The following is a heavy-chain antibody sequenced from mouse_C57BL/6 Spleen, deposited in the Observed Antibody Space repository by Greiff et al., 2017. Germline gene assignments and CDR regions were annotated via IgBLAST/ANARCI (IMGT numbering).Heavy chain of an antibody. V-gene: IGHV1-50*01. Sequence: QVQLQQPGAELVKPGASVKLSCKASGYTFTSYWMQWVKQRPGQGLEWIGEIDPSDSYTNYNQKFKGKATLTVDTSSSTAYMQLSSLTSADSAVYYCARDYYGSSYFDYWGQGTTLTVSS. J-gene: IGHJ2*01. D-gene: IGHD1-1*01. CDR1: GYTFTSYW. CDR3: ARDYYGSSYFDY. CDR2: IDPSDSYT.